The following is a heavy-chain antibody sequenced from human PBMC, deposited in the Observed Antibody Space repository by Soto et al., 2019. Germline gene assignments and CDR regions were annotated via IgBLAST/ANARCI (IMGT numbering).Heavy chain of an antibody. CDR2: INAGNGNT. D-gene: IGHD6-19*01. J-gene: IGHJ5*02. V-gene: IGHV1-3*01. CDR3: ARWESSEALWFDP. CDR1: GYTFTGYA. Sequence: ASVKVSCKASGYTFTGYAMHWVRQAPGQRLEWMGWINAGNGNTKYSQKFQGRVTITRDTSASTAYMELRSLRSDDTAVYYCARWESSEALWFDPWGQGTLVTVSS.